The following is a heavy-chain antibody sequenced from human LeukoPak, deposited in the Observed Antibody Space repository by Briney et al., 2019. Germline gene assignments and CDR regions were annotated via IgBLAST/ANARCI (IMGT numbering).Heavy chain of an antibody. CDR2: IYPSGSA. CDR1: GASISSGNYY. CDR3: ARGRYYYGTSGYVVSLDP. D-gene: IGHD3-22*01. V-gene: IGHV4-61*02. J-gene: IGHJ5*02. Sequence: SQTLSLTCTVSGASISSGNYYWTWVRQPAGKGLEWIGRIYPSGSANYNPSLKSRVTMSVDTSNNQFSLKLSSVTAADTAVYYCARGRYYYGTSGYVVSLDPWGQGTLVTVSS.